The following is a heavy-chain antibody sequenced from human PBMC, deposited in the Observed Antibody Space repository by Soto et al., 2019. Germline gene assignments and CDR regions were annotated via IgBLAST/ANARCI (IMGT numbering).Heavy chain of an antibody. Sequence: SETLSLTCSVPGGAISSYYWSWVRQPAGKGLEWIGRVFSSGSTNYNASLKSRVTMSIDTSKNEVSLTLRSVTAADTGVYYCARPAFSYFGLDLWGPGTTVTVSS. D-gene: IGHD3-3*02. CDR1: GGAISSYY. J-gene: IGHJ6*02. CDR3: ARPAFSYFGLDL. V-gene: IGHV4-4*07. CDR2: VFSSGST.